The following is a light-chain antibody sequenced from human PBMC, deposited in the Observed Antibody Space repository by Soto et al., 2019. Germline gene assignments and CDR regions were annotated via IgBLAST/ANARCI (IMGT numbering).Light chain of an antibody. V-gene: IGLV2-8*01. J-gene: IGLJ1*01. Sequence: QSVLTQPPSASGSPGQSVTISCTGTSSDVGAYNFVSWYQQHPGKAPKLIISEVTKRPSGVPVRFSGSKSGNTASLTVSGLQAEDEADYYCSSPAGSIHFYVFGTGTKVTAL. CDR1: SSDVGAYNF. CDR2: EVT. CDR3: SSPAGSIHFYV.